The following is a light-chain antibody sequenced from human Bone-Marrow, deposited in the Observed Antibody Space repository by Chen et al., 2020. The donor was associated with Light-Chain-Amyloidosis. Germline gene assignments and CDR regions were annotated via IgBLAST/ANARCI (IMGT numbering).Light chain of an antibody. V-gene: IGLV6-57*01. Sequence: FMLTQHHSVSESPGKTVIISCTRSSGSIATNYVQWYQQRPGSSPTTVIYEDDQRPSGVPDRFSGSIDRSSNSASLTISGLKTEDEADYYCQSYQGSSQGVFGGGTKLTV. J-gene: IGLJ3*02. CDR3: QSYQGSSQGV. CDR1: SGSIATNY. CDR2: EDD.